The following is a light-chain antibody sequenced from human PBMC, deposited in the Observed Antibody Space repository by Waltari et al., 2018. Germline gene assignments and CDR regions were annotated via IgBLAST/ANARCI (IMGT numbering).Light chain of an antibody. CDR2: WAS. Sequence: DIVMTQSPDTLAVSLGERATINCTTSQSVLYRSNNKNYLAWYQQKPGQPPKLLIYWASTRDSGVPDRLSGSGSGTEFTLTIRSLQAEDVAVYYCQQYVRTPSLTFGGGTKVEI. CDR1: QSVLYRSNNKNY. V-gene: IGKV4-1*01. CDR3: QQYVRTPSLT. J-gene: IGKJ4*01.